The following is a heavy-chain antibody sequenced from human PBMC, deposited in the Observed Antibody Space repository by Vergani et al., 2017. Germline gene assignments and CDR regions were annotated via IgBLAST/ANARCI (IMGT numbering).Heavy chain of an antibody. D-gene: IGHD2-2*01. V-gene: IGHV1-69*01. CDR1: GGTFSNHV. J-gene: IGHJ6*03. CDR2: ILPLFGTP. Sequence: QVQLVQSGAEVKKPGSSVKVSCKSSGGTFSNHVLAWVRQAPGQGLEWMGGILPLFGTPTYAQRFQGRVTITADESTTTAYMELTSLRSEDTAVYYCAAGRKVVVPAAMPLLYRNYYMDVWGKGTTVTVSS. CDR3: AAGRKVVVPAAMPLLYRNYYMDV.